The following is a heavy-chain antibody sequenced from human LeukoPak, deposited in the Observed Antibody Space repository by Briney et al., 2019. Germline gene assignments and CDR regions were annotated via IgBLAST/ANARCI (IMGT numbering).Heavy chain of an antibody. CDR1: GGSISSYY. D-gene: IGHD3/OR15-3a*01. V-gene: IGHV4-59*01. CDR3: ARVGRLDAFDI. Sequence: SETLSLTCTVSGGSISSYYWSWIRQPPGKGLEWIGHIYYSGSTNYNPSLKSRVTISVDTSKNQFSLKLSSVTAADTAVYYCARVGRLDAFDIWGQGTMVTVSS. CDR2: IYYSGST. J-gene: IGHJ3*02.